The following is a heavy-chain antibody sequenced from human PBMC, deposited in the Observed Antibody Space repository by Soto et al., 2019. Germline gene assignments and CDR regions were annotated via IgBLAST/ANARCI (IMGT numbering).Heavy chain of an antibody. V-gene: IGHV3-30-3*01. CDR1: GFTFSSYV. CDR3: VRGDGDYNDGNGYLARH. CDR2: ISYDGSDK. J-gene: IGHJ4*02. Sequence: GGSLRLSCAASGFTFSSYVMHWVRQAPGKGLEWVALISYDGSDKDYADSVKGRFTISRDNSRNTLFLQMNSLRAEDTAVYYCVRGDGDYNDGNGYLARHWGQGTLVSVSS. D-gene: IGHD5-18*01.